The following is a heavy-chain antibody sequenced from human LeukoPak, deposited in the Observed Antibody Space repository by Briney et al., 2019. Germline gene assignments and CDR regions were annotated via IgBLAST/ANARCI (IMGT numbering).Heavy chain of an antibody. V-gene: IGHV1-69*04. Sequence: GASVKASCKASGGTFSSYAISWVRQAPGQGLEWMGRIIPILGIANYAQKLQGRVTITADKSTSTAYMELSSLRSEDTAVYYCAGENTRGYCSSTSCYPPHYWGQGTLVTVSS. J-gene: IGHJ4*02. CDR1: GGTFSSYA. D-gene: IGHD2-2*03. CDR2: IIPILGIA. CDR3: AGENTRGYCSSTSCYPPHY.